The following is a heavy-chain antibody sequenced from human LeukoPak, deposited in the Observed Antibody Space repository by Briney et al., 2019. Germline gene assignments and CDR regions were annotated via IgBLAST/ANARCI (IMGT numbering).Heavy chain of an antibody. CDR3: AKDPFLSPSSGGLYYFDY. D-gene: IGHD3-22*01. J-gene: IGHJ4*02. V-gene: IGHV3-23*01. CDR2: ISGSGGST. CDR1: GFTFSSYA. Sequence: PGGSLRLSCAASGFTFSSYAMSWVRQALGKGLEWVSAISGSGGSTYYADSVKGRFTISRDNSKNTLYLQMNSLRAEDTAVYYCAKDPFLSPSSGGLYYFDYWGQGTLVTVSS.